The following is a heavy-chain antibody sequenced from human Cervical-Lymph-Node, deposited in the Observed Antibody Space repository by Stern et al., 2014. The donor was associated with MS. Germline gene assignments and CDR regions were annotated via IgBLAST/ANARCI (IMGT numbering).Heavy chain of an antibody. V-gene: IGHV1-69*01. CDR3: AGLNSAYYYGMDV. J-gene: IGHJ6*02. Sequence: QVQLAQSGAEVKKPGSSVKVSCKPSGGTFSSYGISWVRQAPGQGLAWRGGIIPIFGTPNYAQKFQGRVTITADESTSTAYMELSSLRSEDTAVYSCAGLNSAYYYGMDVWGQGTTVTVSS. D-gene: IGHD1-1*01. CDR1: GGTFSSYG. CDR2: IIPIFGTP.